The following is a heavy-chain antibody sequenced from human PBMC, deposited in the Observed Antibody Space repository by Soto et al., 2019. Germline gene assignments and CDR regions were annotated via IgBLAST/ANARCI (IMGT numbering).Heavy chain of an antibody. D-gene: IGHD5-12*01. CDR1: GYTFTGYY. Sequence: GASVKVSCKASGYTFTGYYMHWVRQAPGQGLEWMGWINPNSGGTNYARKFQGRVTMTRDTSVSTAYMELSRLRSDDTAVYYCARDFVDIVATRPGYYYGMDVWGQGTTVTVSS. CDR2: INPNSGGT. J-gene: IGHJ6*02. CDR3: ARDFVDIVATRPGYYYGMDV. V-gene: IGHV1-2*02.